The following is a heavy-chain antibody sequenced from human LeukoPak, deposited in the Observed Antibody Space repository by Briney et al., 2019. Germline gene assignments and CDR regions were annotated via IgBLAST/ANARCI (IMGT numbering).Heavy chain of an antibody. D-gene: IGHD2-2*01. CDR3: AKDIVRYCSSTSCPGRGMDV. CDR1: GFTFDGYA. Sequence: GGSLRLSCAASGFTFDGYAMHWVRQAPGKGLEWVSGISWNSGSIGYADSVKGRFTISRDNAKNSLYLQMNSLRAEDTALYYCAKDIVRYCSSTSCPGRGMDVWGQGTTVTVSS. CDR2: ISWNSGSI. V-gene: IGHV3-9*01. J-gene: IGHJ6*02.